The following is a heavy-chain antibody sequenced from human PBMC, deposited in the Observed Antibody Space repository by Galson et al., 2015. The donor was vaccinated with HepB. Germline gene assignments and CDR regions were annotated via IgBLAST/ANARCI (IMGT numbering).Heavy chain of an antibody. CDR3: AGFKWFGELLFDY. D-gene: IGHD3-10*01. CDR2: ISAYNGNT. J-gene: IGHJ4*02. Sequence: SVKVSCKASGYTFTSYGISWVRQAPGQGLKWMGWISAYNGNTNYAQKLQGRVTMTTDTSTSTAYMELRSLRSDDTAVYYCAGFKWFGELLFDYWGQGTLVTVSS. CDR1: GYTFTSYG. V-gene: IGHV1-18*01.